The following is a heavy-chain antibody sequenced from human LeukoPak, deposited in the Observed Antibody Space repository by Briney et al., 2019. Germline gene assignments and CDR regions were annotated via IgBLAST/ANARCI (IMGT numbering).Heavy chain of an antibody. Sequence: PSETLSLTCSVSGDSVTSYYYSWIRQPPGKGLEWIGHVSYDGTTNYTPSLRSRVIMAVHTAKNNISLRLTSVTAADTTIYYCASLDCFEDGCYDYWGQGTRVTVSS. D-gene: IGHD5-12*01. CDR2: VSYDGTT. CDR3: ASLDCFEDGCYDY. J-gene: IGHJ4*02. V-gene: IGHV4-59*08. CDR1: GDSVTSYY.